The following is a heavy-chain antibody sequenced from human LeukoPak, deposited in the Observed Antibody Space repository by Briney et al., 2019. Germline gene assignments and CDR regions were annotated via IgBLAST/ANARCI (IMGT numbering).Heavy chain of an antibody. CDR3: ASKSDTRPFNYCDY. J-gene: IGHJ4*02. CDR1: GFTFSSYS. Sequence: GGSLRLSCAASGFTFSSYSMNWVRQAPGKGLEWVSSISSSSSYIYYADSLKGRFTISRDNAKNSLYLQMNSLRAEDTAVYYCASKSDTRPFNYCDYWGQGTLVTVSS. D-gene: IGHD2-21*01. V-gene: IGHV3-21*01. CDR2: ISSSSSYI.